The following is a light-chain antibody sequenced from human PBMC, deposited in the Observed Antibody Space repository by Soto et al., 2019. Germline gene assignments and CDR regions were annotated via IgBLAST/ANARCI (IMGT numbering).Light chain of an antibody. CDR1: NSNIGSNS. CDR3: AAWDDSLNGVV. Sequence: QSVLTQPPSASGTPGQRVTISCSGSNSNIGSNSVNWYQQLPGTAPKLLMYSSNQRPSGVPDRFSGSKSGTSASLAISGLQSEDEADYYCAAWDDSLNGVVFGGGTKVTVL. CDR2: SSN. J-gene: IGLJ2*01. V-gene: IGLV1-44*01.